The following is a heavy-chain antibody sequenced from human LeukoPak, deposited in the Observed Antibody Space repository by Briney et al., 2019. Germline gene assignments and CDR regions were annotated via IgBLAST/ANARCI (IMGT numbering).Heavy chain of an antibody. V-gene: IGHV3-11*01. J-gene: IGHJ6*02. CDR2: ISSSGSTI. CDR1: GFTFSGYY. CDR3: ARDPGYYYGMDV. Sequence: GGSLRLSCAAYGFTFSGYYMSWIRQAPGKGLEWFSYISSSGSTIYYADSVKGRFTISRDNAKNSLYLQMNSLRAEDTAVYYCARDPGYYYGMDVWGQGTTVTVSS.